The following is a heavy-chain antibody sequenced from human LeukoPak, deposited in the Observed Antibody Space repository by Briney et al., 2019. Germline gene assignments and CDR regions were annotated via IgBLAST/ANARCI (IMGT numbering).Heavy chain of an antibody. V-gene: IGHV3-48*03. Sequence: GGSLRLSCATSGFIFSTYEMNWVRQAPGKGLEWVSYITSSSDNIKYADSVKGRFTISRDNAKNSLYLQMNSLRAEDTAVYYCARDSSWYDYWGQGTLVTVSS. CDR1: GFIFSTYE. J-gene: IGHJ4*02. CDR2: ITSSSDNI. CDR3: ARDSSWYDY. D-gene: IGHD6-13*01.